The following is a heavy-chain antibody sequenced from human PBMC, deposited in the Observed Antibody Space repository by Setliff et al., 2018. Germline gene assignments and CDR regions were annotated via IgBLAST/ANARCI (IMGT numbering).Heavy chain of an antibody. CDR1: GDSISSTSYQ. Sequence: PSETLSLTCTVSGDSISSTSYQWGWVRQPPGKGLEWIGSIYYTGTAYYNPSLKSRVTISLDTSKNQFSLKLTSVTAADTAVYYCARAPQYSNFWYALSWFDPWGQGTLVTVSS. V-gene: IGHV4-39*07. CDR3: ARAPQYSNFWYALSWFDP. D-gene: IGHD3-3*01. J-gene: IGHJ5*02. CDR2: IYYTGTA.